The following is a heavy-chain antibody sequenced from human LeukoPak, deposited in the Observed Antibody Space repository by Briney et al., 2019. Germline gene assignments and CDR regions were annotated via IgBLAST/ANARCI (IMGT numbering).Heavy chain of an antibody. CDR2: INPNSGGT. CDR3: ARDTLAATKTYYFDY. V-gene: IGHV1-2*02. D-gene: IGHD2-15*01. CDR1: GYTFTHYF. J-gene: IGHJ4*02. Sequence: SVKVSCKASGYTFTHYFIHWVRQAPGQGLEWMAWINPNSGGTNYAQKFQGRVTMTRDTSISTAYMELSRLRSDDTAVYYCARDTLAATKTYYFDYWGQGTLVTVSS.